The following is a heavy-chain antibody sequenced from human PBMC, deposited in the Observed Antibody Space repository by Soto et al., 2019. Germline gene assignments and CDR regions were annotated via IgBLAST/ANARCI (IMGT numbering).Heavy chain of an antibody. CDR2: IIPIFGTA. J-gene: IGHJ5*02. Sequence: QVQLVQSGAEVKKPGSSVKVSCKASGGTFSSYAISWVRQAPGQGLEWMGGIIPIFGTANYAQKFQGRVTITADESTSTAYMELSGLRSEDTAVYYCARGGGYCSGGSCYSGGVDWFDPWGQGTLVTVSS. V-gene: IGHV1-69*01. CDR3: ARGGGYCSGGSCYSGGVDWFDP. CDR1: GGTFSSYA. D-gene: IGHD2-15*01.